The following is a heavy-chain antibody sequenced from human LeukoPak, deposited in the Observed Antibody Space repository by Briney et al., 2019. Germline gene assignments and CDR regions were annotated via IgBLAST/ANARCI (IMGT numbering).Heavy chain of an antibody. CDR3: ATIKRGSIFGYFDF. Sequence: SETLSLTCTVSGGTISTHYWSWIRQPPGKGLEWIGYVLDSERTKDNPSLKSRATLSADTSKNQFSLRLTSVTAADSAVYYCATIKRGSIFGYFDFWGQGDLVTVSS. D-gene: IGHD5-18*01. CDR1: GGTISTHY. J-gene: IGHJ4*02. V-gene: IGHV4-59*11. CDR2: VLDSERT.